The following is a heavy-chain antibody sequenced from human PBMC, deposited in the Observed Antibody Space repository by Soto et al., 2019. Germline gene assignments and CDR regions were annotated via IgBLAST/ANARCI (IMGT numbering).Heavy chain of an antibody. CDR3: ARRAEGSWYWIDP. D-gene: IGHD1-26*01. CDR2: IWYDGNNK. V-gene: IGHV3-33*01. Sequence: QVQLVESGGGVVQPGRSLTLSCAASGFTFSSYAMHWVRQAPGKGLEWVAAIWYDGNNKYYADSVKGRFTISRDNSKNMVYLQMNSLRVEDTAVDYCARRAEGSWYWIDPWGQGTLVTVSS. J-gene: IGHJ5*02. CDR1: GFTFSSYA.